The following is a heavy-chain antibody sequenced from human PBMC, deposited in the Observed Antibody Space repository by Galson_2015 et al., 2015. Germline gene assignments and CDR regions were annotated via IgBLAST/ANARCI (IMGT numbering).Heavy chain of an antibody. D-gene: IGHD7-27*01. CDR2: IKSRTAGGTT. J-gene: IGHJ4*02. Sequence: SLRLSCAASRFTFTNAWMTWVRQAPGKGLEWIGRIKSRTAGGTTDYAAPVNGRFTISRDDSTNTLYLQMNSLKTEDTAVYYCARDHHWAFDYWGQGTLVSVSS. V-gene: IGHV3-15*01. CDR3: ARDHHWAFDY. CDR1: RFTFTNAW.